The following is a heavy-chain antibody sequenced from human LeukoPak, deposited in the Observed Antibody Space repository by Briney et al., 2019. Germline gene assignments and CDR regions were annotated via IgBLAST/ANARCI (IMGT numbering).Heavy chain of an antibody. CDR3: ATNQQRWLQRSY. V-gene: IGHV1-69-2*01. J-gene: IGHJ4*02. D-gene: IGHD5-24*01. Sequence: ASVKISCKVSGYTFTDYYMHLVQQAPGKGLEWMGLVDPEDGETIYAEKFQGRVTITADTSTDTAYMELSSLRSEDTAVYYCATNQQRWLQRSYWGQGTLVTVSS. CDR2: VDPEDGET. CDR1: GYTFTDYY.